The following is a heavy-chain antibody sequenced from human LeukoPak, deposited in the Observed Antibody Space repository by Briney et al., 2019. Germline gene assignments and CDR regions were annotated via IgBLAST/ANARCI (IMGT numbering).Heavy chain of an antibody. V-gene: IGHV1-46*01. CDR3: ARESLIVGASSDFDY. Sequence: EASVKVSCKASGYTFTSYYMHWVRQAPGQGLEWMGLINPSGGSTSYAQKFQGRVTMTRDTSTSTVYMELSSLRSEDTAVHYCARESLIVGASSDFDYWGQGTLVTVSS. D-gene: IGHD1-26*01. CDR2: INPSGGST. J-gene: IGHJ4*02. CDR1: GYTFTSYY.